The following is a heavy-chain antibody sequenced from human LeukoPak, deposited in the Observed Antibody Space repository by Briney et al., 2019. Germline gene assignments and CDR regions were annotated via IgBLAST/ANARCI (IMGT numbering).Heavy chain of an antibody. CDR2: ITSSTGT. CDR1: GFTFNSYS. V-gene: IGHV3-48*02. Sequence: GGSLRLSCAASGFTFNSYSMNWVRQAPGKGLEWVSYITSSTGTKYADSVKGRFTVSRDNAKNSLYLQMNSLRDEDTAVYYCARGGIVRGSIDGYFDYWGQRTLVTVSS. D-gene: IGHD3-10*01. J-gene: IGHJ4*02. CDR3: ARGGIVRGSIDGYFDY.